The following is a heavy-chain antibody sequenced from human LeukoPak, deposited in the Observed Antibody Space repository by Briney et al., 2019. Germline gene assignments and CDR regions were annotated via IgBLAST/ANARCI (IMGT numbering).Heavy chain of an antibody. D-gene: IGHD5-12*01. CDR3: ARLDGGYDARVNWYFDL. CDR2: IIPILGIA. V-gene: IGHV1-69*04. Sequence: ASVKVSCKASGGTFSSYAISWVRQAPGQGLEWMGRIIPILGIANYAQKFQGRVTITADKSTSTAYMELSSLRSEDTAVYYCARLDGGYDARVNWYFDLWGRGTLVTVSS. J-gene: IGHJ2*01. CDR1: GGTFSSYA.